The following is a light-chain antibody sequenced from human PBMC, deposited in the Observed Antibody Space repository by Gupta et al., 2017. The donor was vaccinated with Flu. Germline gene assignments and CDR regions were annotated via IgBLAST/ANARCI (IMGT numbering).Light chain of an antibody. CDR1: QSVLYSSNNKSY. CDR3: QQYYSTPPYT. Sequence: LGERATINCKSSQSVLYSSNNKSYLAWYQQKPGQPPKLLIYWASTRESGVPDRFSGSGSGTDFTLTISSLQAEDVAVYYCQQYYSTPPYTFGQGTKLEIK. V-gene: IGKV4-1*01. CDR2: WAS. J-gene: IGKJ2*01.